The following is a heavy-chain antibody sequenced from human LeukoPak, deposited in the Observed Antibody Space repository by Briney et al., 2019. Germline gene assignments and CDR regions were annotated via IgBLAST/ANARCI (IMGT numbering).Heavy chain of an antibody. V-gene: IGHV1-2*02. CDR1: VYTFTDYY. J-gene: IGHJ5*02. CDR2: INPNSGVT. Sequence: GASVKVSFKTSVYTFTDYYMHWVRQAPGQGLEWMGWINPNSGVTSSAQKFQGRVTMTRDTSITTAYMEVRWLTSDDTAIYYCARADRLDGAPYLIGPWSQGTLVTVSS. D-gene: IGHD2-21*01. CDR3: ARADRLDGAPYLIGP.